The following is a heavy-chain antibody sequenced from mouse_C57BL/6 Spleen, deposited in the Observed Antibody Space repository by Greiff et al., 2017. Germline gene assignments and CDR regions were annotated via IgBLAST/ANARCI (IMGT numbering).Heavy chain of an antibody. D-gene: IGHD2-1*01. CDR1: GYTFTSYW. CDR3: ARRSRNYDAMDY. Sequence: VQLQQSGAELVKPGASVKMSCKASGYTFTSYWITWVKQRPGQGLEWIGDIYPGSGSTNYNEKFKSKATLTVDTSSSTAYMQLSSLTSEDSAVYYCARRSRNYDAMDYWGQGTSVTVSS. V-gene: IGHV1-55*01. CDR2: IYPGSGST. J-gene: IGHJ4*01.